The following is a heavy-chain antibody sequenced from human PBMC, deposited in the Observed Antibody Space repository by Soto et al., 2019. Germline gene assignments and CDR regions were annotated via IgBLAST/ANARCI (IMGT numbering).Heavy chain of an antibody. Sequence: QVQLQESGPGLVKPSQTLSLTCTVSGGSISSGGYYWSWIRQHPGKGLEWIGYIYYSGSTYYNYYNPSLKSLVTISVDTSKNQSSLKLSSVTAADTAVYYCARTPLLWGQGTLVTVSS. J-gene: IGHJ4*02. CDR2: IYYSGSTYYN. CDR3: ARTPLL. V-gene: IGHV4-31*01. CDR1: GGSISSGGYY. D-gene: IGHD1-26*01.